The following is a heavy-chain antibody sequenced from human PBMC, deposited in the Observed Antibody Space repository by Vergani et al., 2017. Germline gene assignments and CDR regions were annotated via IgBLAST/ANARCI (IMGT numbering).Heavy chain of an antibody. J-gene: IGHJ6*02. V-gene: IGHV1-69-2*01. Sequence: EVQLEQSGAEVKKPGATMKISCKVSGYTFTDHYMHWVKQAPGKGLEWMGLVDPEDGETIYAEKSKGRVTIAADTSTDTAHLELSNLRSEDTAVYYCATPQTVTTGGMEVWGQGTTVIVSS. CDR1: GYTFTDHY. CDR3: ATPQTVTTGGMEV. D-gene: IGHD4-17*01. CDR2: VDPEDGET.